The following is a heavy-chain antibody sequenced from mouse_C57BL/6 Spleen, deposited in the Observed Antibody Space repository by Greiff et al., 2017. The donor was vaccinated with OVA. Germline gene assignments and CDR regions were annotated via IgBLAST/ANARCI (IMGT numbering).Heavy chain of an antibody. CDR1: GYAFSSYW. CDR2: IYPGDGDT. J-gene: IGHJ2*01. V-gene: IGHV1-80*01. Sequence: VQLQQSGAELVQPGASVKISCKASGYAFSSYWMHWVKQRPGKGLEWLGQIYPGDGDTNYNGKFKGKATLTADKSSSTAYMQLSSLTSEDSAVYYCAREAASITPDYWGQGTTLTVSS. CDR3: AREAASITPDY. D-gene: IGHD1-1*01.